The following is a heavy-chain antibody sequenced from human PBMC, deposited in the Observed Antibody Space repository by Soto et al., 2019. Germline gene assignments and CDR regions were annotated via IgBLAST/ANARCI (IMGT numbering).Heavy chain of an antibody. Sequence: QVQLVESGGGWVKPGGSLRLSCAASGFTFSDYYRSWTRQAPGRGLEWVSYISSSGSTIYYADSVKGRFTISRDNAKNSLYLQMNSLRAEDTAVYYCARYPSPRKKNWFDPWGQGTLVTVSS. CDR3: ARYPSPRKKNWFDP. CDR1: GFTFSDYY. D-gene: IGHD2-2*01. CDR2: ISSSGSTI. V-gene: IGHV3-11*01. J-gene: IGHJ5*02.